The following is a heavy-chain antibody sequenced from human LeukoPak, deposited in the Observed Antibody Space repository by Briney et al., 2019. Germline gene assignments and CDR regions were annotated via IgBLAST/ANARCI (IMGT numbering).Heavy chain of an antibody. Sequence: PSETLSLTCAVSGYSISSGYYWGWIRQPPGKGLEWIGSIYHSGSTYYNPSLKSRVTISVDTSKNQFSLKLSSMTAADTAVYYCARLSITISNWFDPWGQGTLVTVSS. CDR3: ARLSITISNWFDP. D-gene: IGHD3-3*01. V-gene: IGHV4-38-2*01. CDR1: GYSISSGYY. J-gene: IGHJ5*02. CDR2: IYHSGST.